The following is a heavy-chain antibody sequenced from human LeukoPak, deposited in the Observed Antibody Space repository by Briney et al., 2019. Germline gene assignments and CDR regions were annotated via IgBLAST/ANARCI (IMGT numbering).Heavy chain of an antibody. J-gene: IGHJ4*02. CDR2: TNPNSGGT. D-gene: IGHD6-6*01. Sequence: ASVKVSCKASGYTFTGYYMHWVRQAPGQGLEWMGWTNPNSGGTNYAQKFQGRVTMTRDTSISTAYLQWSSLKASDTAMYYCARIEYSSSFSYFDYWGQGTLVTVSS. CDR3: ARIEYSSSFSYFDY. V-gene: IGHV1-2*02. CDR1: GYTFTGYY.